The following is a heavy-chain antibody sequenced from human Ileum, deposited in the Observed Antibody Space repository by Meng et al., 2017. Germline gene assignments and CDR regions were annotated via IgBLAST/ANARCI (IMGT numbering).Heavy chain of an antibody. J-gene: IGHJ4*02. CDR3: GHWDRFGYVNADY. CDR2: IYWDDDT. V-gene: IGHV2-5*02. D-gene: IGHD5-18*01. CDR1: GFSPSTSGLG. Sequence: QTTLREARPPPVEPPRTLTLTCTFSGFSPSTSGLGVGWIRQHPGKALEWLALIYWDDDTRYRPSLKSRLTITKDTPKNQVVLTMTNMDPVDTATYYCGHWDRFGYVNADYWGQGTLVTVSS.